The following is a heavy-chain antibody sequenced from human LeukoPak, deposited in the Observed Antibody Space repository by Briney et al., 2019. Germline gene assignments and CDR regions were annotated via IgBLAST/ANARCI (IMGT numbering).Heavy chain of an antibody. CDR3: AKDKLRYFDWLLELDY. D-gene: IGHD3-9*01. Sequence: PGGSLRLSCAASGFTFSSYAMSWVRQAPGKGLEWVSAISGSGGSTYYADSVKGRFTISRDNSKNTLYLQMNSLRADDTAVYYCAKDKLRYFDWLLELDYWGQGTLVTVSS. V-gene: IGHV3-23*01. CDR2: ISGSGGST. CDR1: GFTFSSYA. J-gene: IGHJ4*02.